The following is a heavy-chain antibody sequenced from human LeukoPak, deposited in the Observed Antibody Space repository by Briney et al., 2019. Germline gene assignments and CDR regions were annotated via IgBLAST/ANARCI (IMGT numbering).Heavy chain of an antibody. V-gene: IGHV4-39*01. CDR2: IYYSGST. Sequence: ETLSLTCTVSGGSISSSPYYWGWIRQPPGKGLEWIGTIYYSGSTYYNPSLKSRVTISVDTSKNQFSLKLTSVTAADTAVYYCARPVPSRLGWFDPWGQGTLVTVSS. CDR1: GGSISSSPYY. CDR3: ARPVPSRLGWFDP. D-gene: IGHD1-1*01. J-gene: IGHJ5*02.